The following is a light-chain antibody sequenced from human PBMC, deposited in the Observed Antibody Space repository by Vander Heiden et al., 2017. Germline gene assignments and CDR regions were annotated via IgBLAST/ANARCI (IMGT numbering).Light chain of an antibody. CDR3: NYQDSSGDHWV. CDR1: SLRSYY. J-gene: IGLJ1*01. V-gene: IGLV3-19*01. CDR2: GKN. Sequence: SSELPQDPAVSVALGQTVTFTCHGASLRSYYASWYQQKPGQAPVRCSDGKNNRPSGIPDRFSGSTSGNTAALNITGAQAEEEADDYCNYQDSSGDHWVFGTGTKVAVL.